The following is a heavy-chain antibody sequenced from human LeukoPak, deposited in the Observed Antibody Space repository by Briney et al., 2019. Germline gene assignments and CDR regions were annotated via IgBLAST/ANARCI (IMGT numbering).Heavy chain of an antibody. J-gene: IGHJ4*02. Sequence: GGSLRLSCVASGFTFSSYGMSWVRQAPGKGLEWVSTIIGSAVNTYYADSVKGRFTISRDDSKNTVYLQMNSLRAEDTAVYSCAKYTSGTSYRGLDQWGQGTLVTVSS. V-gene: IGHV3-23*01. D-gene: IGHD3-10*01. CDR1: GFTFSSYG. CDR2: IIGSAVNT. CDR3: AKYTSGTSYRGLDQ.